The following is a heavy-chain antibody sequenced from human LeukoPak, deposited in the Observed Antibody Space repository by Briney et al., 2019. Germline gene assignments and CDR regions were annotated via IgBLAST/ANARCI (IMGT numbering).Heavy chain of an antibody. CDR2: FDPENGET. CDR1: GYTLTELS. CDR3: LRGDGDY. D-gene: IGHD5-24*01. V-gene: IGHV1-24*01. J-gene: IGHJ4*02. Sequence: GASVKVSCKVSGYTLTELSMHWVRQAPGRGLEWMGRFDPENGETVYAQKFQGRVTMTEDTSTDTAYMELSSLRSEDTAVYYCLRGDGDYWGQGTLVTVSS.